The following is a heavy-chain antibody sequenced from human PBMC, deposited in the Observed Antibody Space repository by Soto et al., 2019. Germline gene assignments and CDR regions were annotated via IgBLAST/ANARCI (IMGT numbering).Heavy chain of an antibody. CDR3: ASRSSGWYFDY. CDR2: ISGSGGST. CDR1: GFTFSSYA. D-gene: IGHD6-19*01. V-gene: IGHV3-23*01. Sequence: EVQLLESGGGLVQPGGSLRLSCAASGFTFSSYAMNWVRQAPGKGLEWVSVISGSGGSTYYADSVKGRFTISRDNSKNTRYLQMSGLRAEDTAVYSCASRSSGWYFDYWGQGTLVTVSS. J-gene: IGHJ4*02.